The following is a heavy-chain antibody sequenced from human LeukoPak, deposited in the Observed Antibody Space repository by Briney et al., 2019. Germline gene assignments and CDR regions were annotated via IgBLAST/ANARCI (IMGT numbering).Heavy chain of an antibody. V-gene: IGHV3-20*04. J-gene: IGHJ4*02. D-gene: IGHD3-9*01. Sequence: PGGSLRLSCAASGFTFSNNAMSWVRQAPGKGLEWVSGINWNGDNTNYADSLKGRFTISRDNAKNSLYLQMNSLRAEDTALYYCARGSTHYDVLTGYHYYFDYWGQGTLVTVSS. CDR1: GFTFSNNA. CDR2: INWNGDNT. CDR3: ARGSTHYDVLTGYHYYFDY.